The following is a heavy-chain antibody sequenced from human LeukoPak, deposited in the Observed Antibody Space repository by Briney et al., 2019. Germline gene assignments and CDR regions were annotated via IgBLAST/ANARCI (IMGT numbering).Heavy chain of an antibody. CDR3: ARLGSNYYYYMDV. V-gene: IGHV3-7*01. Sequence: PGGSLRLSCAASGFTFSGYWMSWVRQAPGKGLEWVANIKQDGSEKYYVDSVKGRFTISRDNAKNSLYLQMNSLRAEDTAVYYCARLGSNYYYYMDVWGKGTTVTVSS. CDR2: IKQDGSEK. J-gene: IGHJ6*03. D-gene: IGHD2-8*01. CDR1: GFTFSGYW.